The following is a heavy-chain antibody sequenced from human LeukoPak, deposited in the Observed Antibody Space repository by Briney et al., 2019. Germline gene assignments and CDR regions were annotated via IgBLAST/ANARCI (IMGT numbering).Heavy chain of an antibody. CDR2: ISSCSSYI. D-gene: IGHD4-23*01. CDR3: AREEGGNGIDY. V-gene: IGHV3-21*01. CDR1: GFTFSSYS. Sequence: GGSLRLSCAASGFTFSSYSMNWVRQAPGKGLEWVSSISSCSSYIYYADSVKGRFTISRDNAKNSLYLQMNSLRAEDTAVYYCAREEGGNGIDYWGQGTLVTVSS. J-gene: IGHJ4*02.